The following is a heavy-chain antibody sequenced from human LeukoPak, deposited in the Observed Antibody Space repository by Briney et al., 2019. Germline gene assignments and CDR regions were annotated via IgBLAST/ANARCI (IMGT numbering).Heavy chain of an antibody. Sequence: GESLKISCKGSGYSFTSYWIGWVRQMPGKGLEWMGIIYPGDFTTRYSPSFQGQVTISADRSTNTAYLQWNSLTASDTATYYCARKTYCTTSRCYYGMDVWGEGTTVIVTS. CDR2: IYPGDFTT. CDR1: GYSFTSYW. D-gene: IGHD2-8*01. V-gene: IGHV5-51*01. J-gene: IGHJ6*04. CDR3: ARKTYCTTSRCYYGMDV.